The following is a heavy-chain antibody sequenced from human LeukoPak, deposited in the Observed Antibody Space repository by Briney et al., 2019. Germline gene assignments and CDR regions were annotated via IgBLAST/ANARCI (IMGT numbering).Heavy chain of an antibody. CDR3: ARAYSGSQDY. CDR2: ISGSSGDT. J-gene: IGHJ4*02. CDR1: GFTFSSYS. D-gene: IGHD1-26*01. Sequence: GGSLRLSCSASGFTFSSYSMNWVRQAPGKGLEWVSAISGSSGDTYYADSVKGRFTISRDNSKNTLYLQMNSLRAEDTAVYYCARAYSGSQDYWGQGTLVTVSA. V-gene: IGHV3-21*01.